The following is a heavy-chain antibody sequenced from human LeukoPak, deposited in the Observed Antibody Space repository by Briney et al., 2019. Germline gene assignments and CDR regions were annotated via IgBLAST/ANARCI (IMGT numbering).Heavy chain of an antibody. CDR2: IIPILGIA. Sequence: ASVKVSCKASGGTFSSYAISWVRQAPGQGLEWMGRIIPILGIANYAQKFQGRVTITADKSTSTAYMELSSLRSEDTAVYYCARDTWFGELLIAFDIWGQGTMVTVSS. V-gene: IGHV1-69*04. CDR1: GGTFSSYA. J-gene: IGHJ3*02. CDR3: ARDTWFGELLIAFDI. D-gene: IGHD3-10*01.